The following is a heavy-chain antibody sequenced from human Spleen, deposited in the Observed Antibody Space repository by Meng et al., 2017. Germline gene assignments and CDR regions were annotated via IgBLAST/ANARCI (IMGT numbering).Heavy chain of an antibody. V-gene: IGHV3-15*01. CDR2: IKSGGTT. Sequence: GESLKISCEGSGFTFSNAWMSWVRQAPEKGLEWVGLIKSGGTTAYPGTVQGRFTVSRDDSKNTVYLQMNSLRTEDTALYYCAADVPDLGFGEFDYWGQGMLVTVSS. CDR3: AADVPDLGFGEFDY. D-gene: IGHD3-10*01. J-gene: IGHJ4*02. CDR1: GFTFSNAW.